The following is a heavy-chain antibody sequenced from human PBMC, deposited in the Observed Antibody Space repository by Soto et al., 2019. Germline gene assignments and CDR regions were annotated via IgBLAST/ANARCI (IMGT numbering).Heavy chain of an antibody. V-gene: IGHV4-34*01. CDR2: IYYSGIT. CDR1: GGSFSGYY. Sequence: QVQLQQWGAGLLKPSETLSLTCAVYGGSFSGYYWSWIRQPPGKGLEWVGSIYYSGITHYNPSLKSRVTISIDTSRNQFSLKLNSVTAADTAVYYCARPARQDTVAGDFWGQGTLVTVST. D-gene: IGHD5-12*01. J-gene: IGHJ4*02. CDR3: ARPARQDTVAGDF.